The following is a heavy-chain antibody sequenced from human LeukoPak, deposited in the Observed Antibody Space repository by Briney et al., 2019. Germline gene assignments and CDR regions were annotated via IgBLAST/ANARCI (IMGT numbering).Heavy chain of an antibody. CDR3: ARDGVGATDY. CDR2: ISYDGSNK. V-gene: IGHV3-30*03. CDR1: GFTFSTSD. D-gene: IGHD1-26*01. J-gene: IGHJ4*02. Sequence: GGSLRLSCAASGFTFSTSDMHWVRQAPGKGLEWVAVISYDGSNKYYADSVKGRFTISRDNSKNTLYLQMNSLRAEDTAVYYCARDGVGATDYWGQGTLVTVSS.